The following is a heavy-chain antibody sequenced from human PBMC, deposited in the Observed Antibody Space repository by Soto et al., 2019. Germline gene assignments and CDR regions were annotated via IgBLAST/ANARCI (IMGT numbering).Heavy chain of an antibody. CDR1: GGSFSGYY. Sequence: SETLSLTCAVYGGSFSGYYWSWIRQPPGKGLEWIGEINHSGSTNYNPSLKSRVTISVDTSKNQFSLKLSSVTAADTAVYYCARGQGWLRRNRFDYWGQGTLVTVSS. CDR3: ARGQGWLRRNRFDY. CDR2: INHSGST. J-gene: IGHJ4*02. D-gene: IGHD5-12*01. V-gene: IGHV4-34*01.